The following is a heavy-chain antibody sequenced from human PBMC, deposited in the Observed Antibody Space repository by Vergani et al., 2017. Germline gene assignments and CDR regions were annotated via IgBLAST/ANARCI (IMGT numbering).Heavy chain of an antibody. V-gene: IGHV3-48*01. D-gene: IGHD3-16*01. CDR1: GFTFSSYS. CDR3: ARDGGQKAYYFDY. CDR2: ISSSSSTI. Sequence: EVQLVESGGGLVQPGGSLRLSCAASGFTFSSYSMNWVRQAPGKGLEWVSYISSSSSTIYYADSVKGRFTISRDNAKNSLYLQMNSLRAEDTAVYYCARDGGQKAYYFDYWGQGTLVTVSS. J-gene: IGHJ4*02.